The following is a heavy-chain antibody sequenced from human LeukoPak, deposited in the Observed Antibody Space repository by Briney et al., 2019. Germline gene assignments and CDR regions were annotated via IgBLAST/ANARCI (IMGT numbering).Heavy chain of an antibody. CDR3: GSPTNYWRVQSNGLDV. CDR1: GFSFSSYA. CDR2: INAGGGDT. D-gene: IGHD4/OR15-4a*01. Sequence: GGSLRLSCAASGFSFSSYAWTWVRQAPGKGLEWVSSINAGGGDTYHPNGRCTVTRDNSMTTQSLQMNSLRADDTAVYDCGSPTNYWRVQSNGLDVWGQGTTVTVSS. V-gene: IGHV3-23*01. J-gene: IGHJ6*02.